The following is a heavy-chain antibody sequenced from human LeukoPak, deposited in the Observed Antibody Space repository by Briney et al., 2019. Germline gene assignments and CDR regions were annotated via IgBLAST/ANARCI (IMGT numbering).Heavy chain of an antibody. J-gene: IGHJ4*02. CDR1: SGSITTYY. D-gene: IGHD2-2*01. CDR3: ARLVVPEAFVFDS. CDR2: IYHSGSA. V-gene: IGHV4-59*08. Sequence: SETLSLTCSVSSGSITTYYWNWVRQAPGKEPEWIGYIYHSGSANYNTSLKSRVTLSIDTSKDQFFLRLTSVTAADTAVYYCARLVVPEAFVFDSWGQGTLVTVSS.